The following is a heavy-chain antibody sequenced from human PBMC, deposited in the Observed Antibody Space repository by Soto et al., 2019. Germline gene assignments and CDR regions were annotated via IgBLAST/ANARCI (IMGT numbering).Heavy chain of an antibody. CDR1: GFTFSSYG. CDR2: TSYDGSNK. J-gene: IGHJ4*02. V-gene: IGHV3-30*18. CDR3: AKAVYSGSYFDY. D-gene: IGHD1-26*01. Sequence: QVQLVESGGGVVQPGRSLRLSCAASGFTFSSYGMHWVRQAPGKGLAWVAVTSYDGSNKYYADSVKGRFTISRDNSKNTLYLQMTSLRAEDTAVYYCAKAVYSGSYFDYWGQGTLVTVSS.